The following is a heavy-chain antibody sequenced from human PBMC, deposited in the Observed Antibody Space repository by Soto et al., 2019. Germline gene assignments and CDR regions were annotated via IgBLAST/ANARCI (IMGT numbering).Heavy chain of an antibody. CDR2: IYYSGST. J-gene: IGHJ4*02. CDR3: ARGGAQYYDILTGYSDFDY. V-gene: IGHV4-59*01. D-gene: IGHD3-9*01. Sequence: SETLSLTCTVSGGSISSYYWSWIRQPPGKGLEWIGYIYYSGSTNYNPSLKSRVTISVDTSKNQFSLKLSSVTAADTAVYYCARGGAQYYDILTGYSDFDYWGQGTLVTVSS. CDR1: GGSISSYY.